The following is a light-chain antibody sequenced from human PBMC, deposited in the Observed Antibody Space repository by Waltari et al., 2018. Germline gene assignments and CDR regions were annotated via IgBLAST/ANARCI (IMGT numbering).Light chain of an antibody. CDR3: QQYNDWSRT. CDR1: QRVSSH. CDR2: GGS. Sequence: EIVLTQSPGTLSGSPGARATLSCRASQRVSSHLAWYQHRPGQAPRLLIYGGSVRATGVPARFSATGSGTEFTLTISSLQSEDFAVYYCQQYNDWSRTFGQGTKV. V-gene: IGKV3-15*01. J-gene: IGKJ1*01.